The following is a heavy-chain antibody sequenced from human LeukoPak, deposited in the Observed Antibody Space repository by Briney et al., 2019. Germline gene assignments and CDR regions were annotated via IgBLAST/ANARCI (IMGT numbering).Heavy chain of an antibody. CDR1: GYTFTSYD. J-gene: IGHJ6*03. Sequence: ASVKVSCKASGYTFTSYDINWVRQATGQGLEWMGCMNPNSGNTGYAQKFQGRVTMTRNTSISTAYMELSSLRSEDTAVYYCARGQPWGYYYDSSGYYSYYYYYYMDVWGKGTTVTVSS. D-gene: IGHD3-22*01. CDR2: MNPNSGNT. CDR3: ARGQPWGYYYDSSGYYSYYYYYYMDV. V-gene: IGHV1-8*01.